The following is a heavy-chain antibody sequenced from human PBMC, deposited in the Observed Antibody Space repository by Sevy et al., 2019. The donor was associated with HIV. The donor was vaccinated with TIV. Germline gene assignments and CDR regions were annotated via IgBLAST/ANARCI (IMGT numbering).Heavy chain of an antibody. J-gene: IGHJ4*02. CDR1: GFTFSSYG. Sequence: GGSLRLSCAASGFTFSSYGMHWVRQAPGKGLEWVAVISYDGSNKYYADSVKGRFTISRDNSKNTRYLQMNSLRAKDTAVYYCAKDASYDSSGYHDYWGQGTLVTVSS. D-gene: IGHD3-22*01. CDR2: ISYDGSNK. V-gene: IGHV3-30*18. CDR3: AKDASYDSSGYHDY.